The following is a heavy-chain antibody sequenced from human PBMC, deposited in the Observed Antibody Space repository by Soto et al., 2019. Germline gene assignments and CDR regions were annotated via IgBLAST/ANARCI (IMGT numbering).Heavy chain of an antibody. Sequence: QVQLQESGPGLVKPSQTLSLTCTVSVASISSGGYYWSWIRQHPGEGLEWIGYIYYSGSTSYNPSLKSRVTIYVDTSKNQFSLKLSSVTDADTAVYYCARESKYDTSGYPPWFAPWGQGTLVTVSS. V-gene: IGHV4-31*03. CDR1: VASISSGGYY. CDR3: ARESKYDTSGYPPWFAP. CDR2: IYYSGST. D-gene: IGHD3-22*01. J-gene: IGHJ5*02.